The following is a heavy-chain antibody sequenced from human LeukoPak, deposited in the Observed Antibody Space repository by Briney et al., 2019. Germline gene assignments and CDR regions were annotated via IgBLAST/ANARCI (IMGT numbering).Heavy chain of an antibody. D-gene: IGHD3-9*01. J-gene: IGHJ4*02. V-gene: IGHV4-59*12. Sequence: SETLSLTCTVSGISISSYYCSWIRQPPGKGLEWIGYIYYSGSTNYNPSLKSRVTMSVDTSKNQFSLKLSSVTAADTAVYYCARDGRYFDWFDCWGQGTLVTVSS. CDR1: GISISSYY. CDR2: IYYSGST. CDR3: ARDGRYFDWFDC.